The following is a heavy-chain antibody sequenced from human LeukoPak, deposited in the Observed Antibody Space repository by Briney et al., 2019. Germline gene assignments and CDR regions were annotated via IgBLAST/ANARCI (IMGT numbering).Heavy chain of an antibody. J-gene: IGHJ6*03. D-gene: IGHD3-10*02. V-gene: IGHV3-21*01. CDR3: AKEACSGTYCIYYFMDV. CDR1: GFTFSKTN. CDR2: ITSSSSSI. Sequence: GGSLRLSCEGSGFTFSKTNMNWVRQAPGKGLEWVSSITSSSSSIYYADSVKGRLTISRDNAENSLYLQLNGLRAEDTAVYYCAKEACSGTYCIYYFMDVWGKGTMVTVSS.